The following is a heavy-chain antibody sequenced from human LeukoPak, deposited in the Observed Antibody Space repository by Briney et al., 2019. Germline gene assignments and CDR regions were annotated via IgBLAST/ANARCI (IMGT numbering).Heavy chain of an antibody. CDR1: GFTFSSYW. V-gene: IGHV3-74*01. J-gene: IGHJ4*02. CDR3: ASASSHRIAAGGDY. CDR2: INSDGSST. D-gene: IGHD6-13*01. Sequence: GGSLRLSCAASGFTFSSYWMHWVRQAPGKGLVWVSRINSDGSSTSYADSVKGRFTISRDNAKNTLYLQMNSLRAEDTAVYYCASASSHRIAAGGDYWGQGTLVTVSS.